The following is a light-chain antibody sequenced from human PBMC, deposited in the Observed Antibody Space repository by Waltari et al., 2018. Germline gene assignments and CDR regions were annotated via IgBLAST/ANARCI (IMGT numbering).Light chain of an antibody. CDR2: DAS. CDR3: QQYDNLPLT. J-gene: IGKJ4*01. Sequence: DIHMTQSPSSLSASVGDRVTITCLASQDISNYLNWYQQKPGKAPKLLIYDASNLETGVPSRFSGSGSGTDFTFTISSLQPEDIATYYCQQYDNLPLTFGGGTKVEIK. V-gene: IGKV1-33*01. CDR1: QDISNY.